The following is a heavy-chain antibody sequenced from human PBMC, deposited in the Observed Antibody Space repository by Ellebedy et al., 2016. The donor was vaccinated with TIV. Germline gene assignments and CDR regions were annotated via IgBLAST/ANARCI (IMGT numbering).Heavy chain of an antibody. J-gene: IGHJ4*02. Sequence: AASVKVSCKASGYTFTGYYMHWVRQAPGQGLEWMGWINPNSGGTNYAQKFQGRITVTRDTSTSTLYMELSSLRSEDTAVYYCARSTVRGKYYFDYWGQGTLVTVSS. CDR1: GYTFTGYY. CDR2: INPNSGGT. D-gene: IGHD3-10*01. V-gene: IGHV1-2*02. CDR3: ARSTVRGKYYFDY.